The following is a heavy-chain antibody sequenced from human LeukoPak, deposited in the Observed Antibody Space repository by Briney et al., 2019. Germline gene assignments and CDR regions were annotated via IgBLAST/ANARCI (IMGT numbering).Heavy chain of an antibody. J-gene: IGHJ4*02. D-gene: IGHD3-9*01. CDR2: IYYSGST. Sequence: SETLSLTCTVSGGSISSSSYYWGWIRQPPGKGLEWIGSIYYSGSTYYNPSLKSRVTISVDTSKNQFSLKLSSVTAADTAVYYCARVILYDILTGYCKAFDYWGQGTLVTVSS. CDR1: GGSISSSSYY. V-gene: IGHV4-39*07. CDR3: ARVILYDILTGYCKAFDY.